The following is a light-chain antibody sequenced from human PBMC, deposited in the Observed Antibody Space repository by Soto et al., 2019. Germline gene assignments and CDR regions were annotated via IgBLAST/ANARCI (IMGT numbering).Light chain of an antibody. CDR2: GAS. CDR3: QQYNNWPWT. CDR1: QSVGSHY. Sequence: ETVLTQSPVTLSVSPGERVTLSCRASQSVGSHYLAWYQQKPGQSPRLVIYGASTRATGIPDRFSGSGSGTDFTLTISKVEPEDFAVYYCQQYNNWPWTFGQGTKVEIK. J-gene: IGKJ1*01. V-gene: IGKV3-20*01.